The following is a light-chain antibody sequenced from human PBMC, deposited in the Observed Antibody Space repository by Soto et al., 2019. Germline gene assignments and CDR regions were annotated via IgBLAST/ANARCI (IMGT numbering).Light chain of an antibody. CDR2: GAS. Sequence: EIVLTQSPGALSLSPGERATLCCRASQSVSSSYLAWYQQKPGQAPRLLIYGASTRATGLPARFSGSGSGTESTLTISSLQSEDFALYYCQQYNNWPITSGQGTRLEIK. CDR3: QQYNNWPIT. J-gene: IGKJ5*01. CDR1: QSVSSSY. V-gene: IGKV3-15*01.